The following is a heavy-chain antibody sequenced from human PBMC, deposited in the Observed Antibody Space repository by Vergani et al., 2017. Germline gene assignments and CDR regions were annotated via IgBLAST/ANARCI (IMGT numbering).Heavy chain of an antibody. CDR1: GFSLSTSGMR. Sequence: QVTLKESGPALVKPTQTLTLTCTFSGFSLSTSGMRVSWIRQPPGKALEWLARIDLDDDKFYSTSLKTRLTISKDTSKNQVVLTMTNMDPVDTATYYCARSSNWGSTGLDYGGRGTLVTVSS. CDR3: ARSSNWGSTGLDY. V-gene: IGHV2-70*04. D-gene: IGHD7-27*01. CDR2: IDLDDDK. J-gene: IGHJ4*02.